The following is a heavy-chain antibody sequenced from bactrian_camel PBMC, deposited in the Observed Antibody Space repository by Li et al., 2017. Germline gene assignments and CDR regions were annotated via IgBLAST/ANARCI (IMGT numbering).Heavy chain of an antibody. CDR1: GLTVSTYC. D-gene: IGHD5*01. V-gene: IGHV3S6*01. Sequence: HVQLVESGGGSVQAGGSLRLSCAASGLTVSTYCMAWFRQTPGKEREGVAGIDFDSSTSYADSVKGRFTISKDNAKNTLYLQMNNLKPEDTAVYYCVRALDGVYYYGIDYWGKGTQVTVS. J-gene: IGHJ7*01. CDR2: IDFDSST.